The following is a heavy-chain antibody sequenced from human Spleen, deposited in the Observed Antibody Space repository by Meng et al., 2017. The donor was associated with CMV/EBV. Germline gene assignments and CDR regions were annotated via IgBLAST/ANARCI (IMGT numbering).Heavy chain of an antibody. V-gene: IGHV3-30-3*01. D-gene: IGHD3-22*01. CDR1: GFTFNSYP. CDR3: AREAYDSSGYWIDY. CDR2: ISYDGTNK. J-gene: IGHJ4*02. Sequence: GESLKISCAASGFTFNSYPIHWVRQAPGKGLEWVAIISYDGTNKDYVDSVKGRFTISRDNAKNTVYLQMDSLRVEDTAVYYCAREAYDSSGYWIDYWGQGALVTVSS.